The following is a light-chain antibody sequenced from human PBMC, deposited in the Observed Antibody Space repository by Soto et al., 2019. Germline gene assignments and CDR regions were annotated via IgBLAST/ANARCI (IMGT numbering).Light chain of an antibody. CDR1: DSNIGNNY. CDR3: GTWDSSLNTGL. J-gene: IGLJ2*01. CDR2: DNN. V-gene: IGLV1-51*01. Sequence: QSVLTQPPSVSAAPGQQVTISCSGSDSNIGNNYVSWYQQVPGTAPKLLIYDNNKRPSEIPDRFFGSKSGTSATLVITGLQTGDEADYYCGTWDSSLNTGLFGGGTKVTI.